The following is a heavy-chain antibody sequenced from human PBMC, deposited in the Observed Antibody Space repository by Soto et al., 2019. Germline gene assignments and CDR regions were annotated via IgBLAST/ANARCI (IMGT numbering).Heavy chain of an antibody. J-gene: IGHJ6*02. CDR2: IKQDGSEK. V-gene: IGHV3-7*03. CDR3: ARDPTRGSSSWYIWYYYGMDV. Sequence: GGSLRLSCAASGFTFSSYWMSWVRQAPGKGLEWVANIKQDGSEKYYVDSVKGRFTISRDNAKNSLYLQMNSLRAEDTAVYYCARDPTRGSSSWYIWYYYGMDVWGQGTTVTVSS. CDR1: GFTFSSYW. D-gene: IGHD6-13*01.